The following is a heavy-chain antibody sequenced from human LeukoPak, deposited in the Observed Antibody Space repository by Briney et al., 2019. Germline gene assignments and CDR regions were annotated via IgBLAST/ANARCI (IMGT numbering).Heavy chain of an antibody. J-gene: IGHJ5*02. CDR1: GGTFSSYA. V-gene: IGHV1-69*05. D-gene: IGHD6-13*01. CDR2: IIPIFGTA. Sequence: GASVKVSCKASGGTFSSYAISWVRQAPGQGLEWMGGIIPIFGTANYAQKFQGRVTMTTDTSTSTAYMELRSLRSDDTAVYYCARKAAADPNWFDPWGQGTLVTVSS. CDR3: ARKAAADPNWFDP.